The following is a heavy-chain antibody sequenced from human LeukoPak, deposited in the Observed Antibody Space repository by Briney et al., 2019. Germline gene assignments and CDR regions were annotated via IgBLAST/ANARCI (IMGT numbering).Heavy chain of an antibody. CDR2: ISSDGSFK. D-gene: IGHD6-13*01. CDR1: GFTFNKYG. Sequence: GGSLRLSCAASGFTFNKYGMYWVRQAPGKGLEWVAVISSDGSFKDYADYVKGRFTISRDNSKNTVHLQMTSLRTEDTAVYYCAKDQSSNFFDYWGQGTLVTVSS. V-gene: IGHV3-30*18. J-gene: IGHJ4*02. CDR3: AKDQSSNFFDY.